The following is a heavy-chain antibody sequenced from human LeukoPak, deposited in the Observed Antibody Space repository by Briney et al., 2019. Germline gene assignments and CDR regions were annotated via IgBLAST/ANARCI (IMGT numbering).Heavy chain of an antibody. J-gene: IGHJ4*02. CDR2: IRSKAYGGTT. V-gene: IGHV3-49*04. D-gene: IGHD3-3*01. CDR1: GFTFSSYW. Sequence: GGSLRLSCAASGFTFSSYWMHWVRQAPGKGLEWVGFIRSKAYGGTTEYAASVKGRFTISRDDSKSIAYLQMNSLKTEDTAVYYCTRVIVSIFGVVIRPDYWGQGTLVTVSS. CDR3: TRVIVSIFGVVIRPDY.